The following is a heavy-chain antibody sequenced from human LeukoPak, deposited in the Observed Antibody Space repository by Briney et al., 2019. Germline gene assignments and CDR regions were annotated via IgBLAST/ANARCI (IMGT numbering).Heavy chain of an antibody. CDR1: GFIVNTNY. J-gene: IGHJ4*02. Sequence: GGSLRLSCAASGFIVNTNYMNWVRQAPGKGLEWVSVVYADGATYYADSVKGRFTVSRDNSKNTLYLQMNGLRAEDTAVYYCVSSGGPYDPLGYWGQGTLVTVSS. CDR2: VYADGAT. D-gene: IGHD3-22*01. CDR3: VSSGGPYDPLGY. V-gene: IGHV3-53*01.